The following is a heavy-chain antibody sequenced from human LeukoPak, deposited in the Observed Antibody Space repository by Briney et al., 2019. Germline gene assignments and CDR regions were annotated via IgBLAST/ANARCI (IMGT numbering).Heavy chain of an antibody. Sequence: SETLSLTCTVSGGSISSSSYYWGWIRQPPGKGLEWIGSIYYSGSTYYNPSLKSRVTISVDTSKNQFSLKLGSVTAAYTAVYYCARGKAYCSSTNCYRDYYYYYYMDVWGKGTTVTVSS. V-gene: IGHV4-39*01. D-gene: IGHD2-2*02. CDR1: GGSISSSSYY. CDR3: ARGKAYCSSTNCYRDYYYYYYMDV. J-gene: IGHJ6*03. CDR2: IYYSGST.